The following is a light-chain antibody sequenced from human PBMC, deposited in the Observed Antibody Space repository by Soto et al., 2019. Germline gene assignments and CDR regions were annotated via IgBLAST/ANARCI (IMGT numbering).Light chain of an antibody. V-gene: IGKV1-5*03. CDR1: QTISNW. J-gene: IGKJ1*01. CDR2: KAS. Sequence: DIQMTQSPSTLSASVGDRVTITCRASQTISNWLAWYQQKPGKAPKLVIYKASSLESGVPSRFSGSGSGTEFTLIISSLLPDDFATYYCQQYNSYPRTFGQGTKVEIE. CDR3: QQYNSYPRT.